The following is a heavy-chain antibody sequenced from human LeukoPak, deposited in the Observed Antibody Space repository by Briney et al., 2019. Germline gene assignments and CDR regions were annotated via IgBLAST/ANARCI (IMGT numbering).Heavy chain of an antibody. Sequence: SETLSLTCTVSGGSISSYYWSWIRQSPGKGLEWIGDIRYSGSTNYNPSLKSRVTISVDTSKNQFSLELSSVTAADTAVYYCAREDWSLYYFDYWGQGTLVTVSS. CDR3: AREDWSLYYFDY. CDR1: GGSISSYY. J-gene: IGHJ4*02. D-gene: IGHD3/OR15-3a*01. CDR2: IRYSGST. V-gene: IGHV4-59*01.